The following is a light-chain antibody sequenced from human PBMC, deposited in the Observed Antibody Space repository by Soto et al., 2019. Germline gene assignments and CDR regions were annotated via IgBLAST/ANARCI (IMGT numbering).Light chain of an antibody. CDR1: QTISGW. Sequence: DIQMTQSPSTLSASVGDRVTITCRASQTISGWLAWYQQKPGKAPKLLIFEASILESGAPSLFSGSRSVTEFTLTIDSLQPDDCATYYCQQYTSYSPAFGQGTKVEI. J-gene: IGKJ1*01. CDR3: QQYTSYSPA. V-gene: IGKV1-5*03. CDR2: EAS.